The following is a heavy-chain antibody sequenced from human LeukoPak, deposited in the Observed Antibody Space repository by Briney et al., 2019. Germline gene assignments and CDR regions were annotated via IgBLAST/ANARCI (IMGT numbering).Heavy chain of an antibody. CDR2: ISSGSSAI. CDR3: ARAGYSGTYYGDY. Sequence: GGSLRLSCAASGFTFSAYSMNWVRQAPGRGLEWVSYISSGSSAIYYADSVKGRLTISRDNAKNSLFLHMNSLRDDDTAVYYCARAGYSGTYYGDYWGQGTLVTVSS. V-gene: IGHV3-48*02. CDR1: GFTFSAYS. D-gene: IGHD1-26*01. J-gene: IGHJ4*02.